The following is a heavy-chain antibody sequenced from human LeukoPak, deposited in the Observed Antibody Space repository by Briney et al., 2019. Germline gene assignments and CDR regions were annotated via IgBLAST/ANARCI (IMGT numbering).Heavy chain of an antibody. CDR2: ISRSGGRT. D-gene: IGHD1-20*01. Sequence: PGGSLRLSCAASGFTFSDYAMSWVRQAPGKGLEWVSGISRSGGRTYYVDSVKGRFTISRDNSRNMLNLQMNSLRAEDTAVYYCAKRTSNWNYFDYWGQGTLVTVSS. CDR1: GFTFSDYA. CDR3: AKRTSNWNYFDY. V-gene: IGHV3-23*01. J-gene: IGHJ4*02.